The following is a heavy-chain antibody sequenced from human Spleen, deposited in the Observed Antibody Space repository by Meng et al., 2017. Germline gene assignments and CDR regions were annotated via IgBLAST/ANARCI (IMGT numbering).Heavy chain of an antibody. CDR3: ARDSYSTTVTTLFDY. CDR1: GFTFSDYW. J-gene: IGHJ4*02. Sequence: GGSLRLSCAATGFTFSDYWMSWVRQAPGKGLEWVANIKQDGSNKYYMDSVKGRFTISRDNAKNSMYLEMNSLRAEDTAVYYCARDSYSTTVTTLFDYWGQGTLVTVSS. CDR2: IKQDGSNK. D-gene: IGHD4-11*01. V-gene: IGHV3-7*01.